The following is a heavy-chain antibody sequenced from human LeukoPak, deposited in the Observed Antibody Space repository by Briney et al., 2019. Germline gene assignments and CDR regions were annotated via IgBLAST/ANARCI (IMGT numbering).Heavy chain of an antibody. CDR3: AKPYSSSSYPFDY. J-gene: IGHJ4*02. CDR2: ISGSGGST. D-gene: IGHD6-13*01. Sequence: PGGSLRLSCAASGFTFSSYAMSWVRQAPGKGLEWGSAISGSGGSTYYADSVRGRFTISRDNSKNTLYLQMNSLRAEDTAVYYCAKPYSSSSYPFDYWGQGTLVTVSS. CDR1: GFTFSSYA. V-gene: IGHV3-23*01.